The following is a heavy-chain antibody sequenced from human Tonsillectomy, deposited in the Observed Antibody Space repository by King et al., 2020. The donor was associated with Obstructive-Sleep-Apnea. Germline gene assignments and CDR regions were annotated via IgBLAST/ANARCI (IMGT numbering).Heavy chain of an antibody. V-gene: IGHV3-13*04. CDR2: SGTGGEI. D-gene: IGHD3-16*01. CDR1: GFSFSLYD. CDR3: VRGGLASSEGEFYY. Sequence: QLVQSGGGLVQPGGSLRLSCVASGFSFSLYDMHWVRQPIGKGLEWVSVSGTGGEIYYADSVKGRFSISRENAKNSLYLQMNSLKVEDTAVYYCVRGGLASSEGEFYYWGQGILVTVSS. J-gene: IGHJ4*02.